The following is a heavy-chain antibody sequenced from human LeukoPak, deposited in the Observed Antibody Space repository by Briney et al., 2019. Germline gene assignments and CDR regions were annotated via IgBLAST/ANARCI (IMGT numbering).Heavy chain of an antibody. D-gene: IGHD6-19*01. CDR2: IRGSDGST. Sequence: GGSLRLSCVASGFTFNNYAMTWVRQAPGKGLEWVSAIRGSDGSTFYADSVKGRFTISRDISKNTLYLQMNSLRAEDTAVYYYAKLTSGWFEDYWGLGTLVTVSS. J-gene: IGHJ4*02. CDR1: GFTFNNYA. V-gene: IGHV3-23*01. CDR3: AKLTSGWFEDY.